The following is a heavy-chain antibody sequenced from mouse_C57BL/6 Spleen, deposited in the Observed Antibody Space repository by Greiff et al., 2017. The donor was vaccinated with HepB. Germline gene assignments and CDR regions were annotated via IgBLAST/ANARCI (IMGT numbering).Heavy chain of an antibody. CDR2: IYPGSGNN. V-gene: IGHV1-76*01. J-gene: IGHJ2*01. CDR1: GYTFTDYY. Sequence: QVQLQQSGAELVRPGASVKLSCKASGYTFTDYYINWVKQRPGQGLEWIARIYPGSGNNYYNEKFKGKAILTSAKSSSTAYMKLSSLTSEDSAVYFCARGGWGDYFDYWGQGTTLTVSS. CDR3: ARGGWGDYFDY.